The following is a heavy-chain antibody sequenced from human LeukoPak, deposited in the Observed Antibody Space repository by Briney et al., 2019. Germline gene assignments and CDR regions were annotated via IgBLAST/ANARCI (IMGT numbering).Heavy chain of an antibody. V-gene: IGHV4-59*01. CDR1: GGSFSSYY. Sequence: SETLSLTCTVSGGSFSSYYWSWIRQPPGRGLEWIGYIYYSGSTNYNPPLKSRVTISLDTSKNQFSLKLSSVTAADTAVYYCVRAVGPVGGYDSPWGQGTLVTVSS. CDR3: VRAVGPVGGYDSP. CDR2: IYYSGST. D-gene: IGHD5-12*01. J-gene: IGHJ5*02.